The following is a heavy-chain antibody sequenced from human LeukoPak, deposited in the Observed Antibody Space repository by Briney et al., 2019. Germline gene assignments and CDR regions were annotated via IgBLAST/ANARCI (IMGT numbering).Heavy chain of an antibody. J-gene: IGHJ4*02. Sequence: GGSLRLSCAASGFGLSNSAMSWVRQAPGKGLEWVSLIIASSGSTFYADSVKGRFTISRDNSKNTLYLQMNSLRAEDTAVYYCAKGAYDYIEMGYFDYWGQGTLVTVSS. D-gene: IGHD5-12*01. V-gene: IGHV3-23*01. CDR2: IIASSGST. CDR1: GFGLSNSA. CDR3: AKGAYDYIEMGYFDY.